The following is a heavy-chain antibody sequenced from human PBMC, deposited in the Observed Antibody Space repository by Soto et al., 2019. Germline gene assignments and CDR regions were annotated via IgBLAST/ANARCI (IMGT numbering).Heavy chain of an antibody. J-gene: IGHJ4*02. V-gene: IGHV4-39*01. CDR1: ADSIISDSYY. CDR2: VHYRGST. Sequence: QLQMQESGPGLVKPSETLSLTCTVSADSIISDSYYWCWIRQPPGRGLEWIGSVHYRGSTYHTPSLKSRVVISADTSKNQFSLILSSVTAADTAVYVCARQSGAPASSPCYFDYWGRGALVTVSS. CDR3: ARQSGAPASSPCYFDY. D-gene: IGHD3-10*01.